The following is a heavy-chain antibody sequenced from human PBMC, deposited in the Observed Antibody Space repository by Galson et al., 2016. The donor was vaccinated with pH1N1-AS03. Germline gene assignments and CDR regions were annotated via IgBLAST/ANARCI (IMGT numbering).Heavy chain of an antibody. CDR1: GDSVLSDSAA. V-gene: IGHV6-1*01. J-gene: IGHJ4*02. CDR3: VRDIYGDPLGE. CDR2: TYLRSTWYH. D-gene: IGHD4-17*01. Sequence: CAISGDSVLSDSAAWNWVRQSPSRGLEWLGRTYLRSTWYHDYAESMKSRIIINADTSKNQFSLQLISVTPEDTAVYYCVRDIYGDPLGEWGQGTLVTVSS.